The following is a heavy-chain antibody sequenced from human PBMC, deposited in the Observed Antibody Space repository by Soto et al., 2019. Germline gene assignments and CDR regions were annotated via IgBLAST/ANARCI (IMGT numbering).Heavy chain of an antibody. V-gene: IGHV3-13*01. CDR2: IGTAGDT. Sequence: PGGSLRLSCAASGFTFSSYDMHWVRQATGKGLEWVSAIGTAGDTYYPGSVKGRFTISRENAKNFLYLQMNSLRAGDTAVYYCARVLLLGYMDVWGKGTTVTVSS. D-gene: IGHD2-8*02. CDR3: ARVLLLGYMDV. CDR1: GFTFSSYD. J-gene: IGHJ6*03.